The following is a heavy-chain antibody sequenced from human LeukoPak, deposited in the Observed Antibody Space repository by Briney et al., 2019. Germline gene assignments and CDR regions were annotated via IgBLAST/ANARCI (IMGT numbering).Heavy chain of an antibody. CDR1: GFTFSTYA. V-gene: IGHV3-30-3*01. CDR3: ARNGGYHFDY. CDR2: ISYDGSNK. J-gene: IGHJ4*02. Sequence: GRSLRLSCAASGFTFSTYAMHWVRQAPGKGLEWVAVISYDGSNKYYADSVKGRFTISRDNSKSTLYLQMISLRAEDTAVYYCARNGGYHFDYWGQGTLVTVSS. D-gene: IGHD3-22*01.